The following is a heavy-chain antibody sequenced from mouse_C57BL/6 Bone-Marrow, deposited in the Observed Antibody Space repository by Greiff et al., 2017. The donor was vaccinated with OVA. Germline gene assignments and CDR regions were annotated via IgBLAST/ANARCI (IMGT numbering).Heavy chain of an antibody. CDR3: ARYRTVVAPAYFDY. CDR1: GYSITSDY. Sequence: EVNVVESGPGLAKPSQTLSLTCSVTGYSITSDYWNWIRKFPGNKLEYMGYISSSGSTYYNPSLNSRISITRDTSKNQYYLQLNSETTEDTATDYGARYRTVVAPAYFDYWGQGTTLTVSS. CDR2: ISSSGST. D-gene: IGHD1-1*01. J-gene: IGHJ2*01. V-gene: IGHV3-8*01.